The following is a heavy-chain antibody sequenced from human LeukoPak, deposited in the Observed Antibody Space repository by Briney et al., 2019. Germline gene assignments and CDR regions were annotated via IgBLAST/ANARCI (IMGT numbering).Heavy chain of an antibody. CDR1: GFTFGDYG. CDR3: TRGSTVRGAKYYFDY. V-gene: IGHV3-49*04. CDR2: IRSKGYGGAT. Sequence: GGSLRLSCTASGFTFGDYGMSWVRQAPGKGLEWVSFIRSKGYGGATEYAASVNGRFTISRDDSKSTAYLQMNSLKTEDTAVYYCTRGSTVRGAKYYFDYWGQGALVTVSS. D-gene: IGHD3-10*01. J-gene: IGHJ4*02.